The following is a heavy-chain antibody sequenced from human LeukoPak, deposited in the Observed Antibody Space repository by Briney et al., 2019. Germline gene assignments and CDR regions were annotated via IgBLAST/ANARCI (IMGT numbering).Heavy chain of an antibody. J-gene: IGHJ4*02. CDR1: GFTVSSNY. Sequence: PGGSLRLSCAASGFTVSSNYMSWVRQAPGKGLGWVSVIYSGGSTYYADSVKGRFTISRDNSKNTLYLQMNSLRAEDTAVYYCARTVIAVAGTEFDYWGQGTLVTVSS. CDR3: ARTVIAVAGTEFDY. D-gene: IGHD6-19*01. CDR2: IYSGGST. V-gene: IGHV3-53*01.